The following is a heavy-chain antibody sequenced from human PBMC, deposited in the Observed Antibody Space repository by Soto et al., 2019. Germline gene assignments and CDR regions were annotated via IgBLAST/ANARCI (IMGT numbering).Heavy chain of an antibody. CDR3: AREGRNCSGGSCYWDYFDY. J-gene: IGHJ4*02. D-gene: IGHD2-15*01. V-gene: IGHV4-39*07. CDR1: GGSISSSSYY. CDR2: IYYSGST. Sequence: PSETLSLTCTVSGGSISSSSYYWGWIRQPPGKGLEWIGSIYYSGSTYYNPSLKSRVTISVDTSKNQFSLKLSSVTAADTAVYYCAREGRNCSGGSCYWDYFDYWGQGTLVTVSS.